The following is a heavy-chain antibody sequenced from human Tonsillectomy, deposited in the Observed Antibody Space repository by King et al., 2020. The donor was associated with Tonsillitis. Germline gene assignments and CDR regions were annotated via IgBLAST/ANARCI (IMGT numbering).Heavy chain of an antibody. D-gene: IGHD3-22*01. V-gene: IGHV4-38-2*02. CDR2: IYHSGST. Sequence: QLQESGPGLVKPSETLSLTCTVSGYSISSSYYWGWIRQPPGKGLEWIGSIYHSGSTYYNPSLKSRVTISVDTSKNHFSLKLSSVTAADTAVYYCARDGGYPNDAFDIWGQGTMVTVSS. J-gene: IGHJ3*02. CDR3: ARDGGYPNDAFDI. CDR1: GYSISSSYY.